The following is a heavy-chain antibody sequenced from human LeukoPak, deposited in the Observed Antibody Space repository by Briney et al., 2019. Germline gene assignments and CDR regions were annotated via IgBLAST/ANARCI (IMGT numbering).Heavy chain of an antibody. CDR3: ARDLYRIVVVPHYFDY. CDR2: IKQDGSEK. CDR1: GFTFSSYW. V-gene: IGHV3-7*01. J-gene: IGHJ4*02. D-gene: IGHD3-22*01. Sequence: GGSLRLSCAASGFTFSSYWMNWVRQAPGKGLEWVAHIKQDGSEKYYVDSVKGRFTISRDNAKNSLSLQMNSLRAEDTAVYYCARDLYRIVVVPHYFDYWGQGTLVTVSS.